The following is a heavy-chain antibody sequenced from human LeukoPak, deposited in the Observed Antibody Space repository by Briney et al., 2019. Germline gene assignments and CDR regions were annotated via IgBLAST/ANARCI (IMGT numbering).Heavy chain of an antibody. V-gene: IGHV4-59*01. CDR3: ARGTGFGELLPGWFDP. Sequence: SETLSLTCTVSGGSISSYYWSWIRQPPGKGLEWIGYIYYSGSTNYNPSLKSRVTISVDTSKNQFSLKLSSVTAADTAVYYCARGTGFGELLPGWFDPWGQGTLVTVSS. D-gene: IGHD3-10*01. J-gene: IGHJ5*02. CDR2: IYYSGST. CDR1: GGSISSYY.